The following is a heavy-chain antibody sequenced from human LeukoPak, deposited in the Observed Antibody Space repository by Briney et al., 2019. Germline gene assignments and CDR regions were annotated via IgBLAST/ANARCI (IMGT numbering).Heavy chain of an antibody. Sequence: GGSLRLSCAASGFTFDDYAMHWVRQAPGKGLEWVSLISGDGGSTYYADSVKGRFTISRDNSKTSLYLQMNSLRTEDTALYYCAKDHTGVAATNWFDPWGQGTLVTVSS. J-gene: IGHJ5*02. D-gene: IGHD2-15*01. CDR3: AKDHTGVAATNWFDP. CDR1: GFTFDDYA. CDR2: ISGDGGST. V-gene: IGHV3-43*02.